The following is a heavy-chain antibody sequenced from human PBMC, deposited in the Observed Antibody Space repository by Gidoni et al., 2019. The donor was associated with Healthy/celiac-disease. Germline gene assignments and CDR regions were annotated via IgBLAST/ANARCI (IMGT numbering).Heavy chain of an antibody. V-gene: IGHV4-61*02. Sequence: QVPLQESGPGLVKPSQTLSHPCTVSGGSISSGSYYWSWIRQPAGKGLAWIGRIYTSGSTNYNPSLKCRVTMAVDTPKNQFSLKLSSVTAADTAVYYCARGEGPHFDYWGQGTLVTVSS. CDR1: GGSISSGSYY. CDR3: ARGEGPHFDY. J-gene: IGHJ4*02. CDR2: IYTSGST. D-gene: IGHD1-26*01.